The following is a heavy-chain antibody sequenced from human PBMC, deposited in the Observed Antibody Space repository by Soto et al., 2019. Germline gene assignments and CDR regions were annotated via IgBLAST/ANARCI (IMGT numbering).Heavy chain of an antibody. CDR1: GYTFTSYY. Sequence: ASVKVSCKASGYTFTSYYMHWVRQAPGQGLEWMGIINPSGGSTSYAQKFQGRVTMTRDTSTSTVYMELSSLSSEDTAVYYCARGHYDILTGYYTGYYYYFGMDVWGKGTTVTVS. D-gene: IGHD3-9*01. CDR3: ARGHYDILTGYYTGYYYYFGMDV. J-gene: IGHJ6*04. V-gene: IGHV1-46*01. CDR2: INPSGGST.